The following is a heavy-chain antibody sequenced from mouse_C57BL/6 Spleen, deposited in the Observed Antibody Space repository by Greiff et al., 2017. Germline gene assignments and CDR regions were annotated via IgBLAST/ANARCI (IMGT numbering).Heavy chain of an antibody. CDR3: ARRRGALGTDFDY. Sequence: QVQLQQPGAELVMPGASVKLSCKASGYTFTSYWMHWVKQRPGQGLEWIGEIDPSDSYTTSNQKFKGKSTLTVDKSSSTAYMQRSSLTSEDSAVYYCARRRGALGTDFDYWGQGTTLTVSS. V-gene: IGHV1-69*01. CDR1: GYTFTSYW. D-gene: IGHD3-1*01. J-gene: IGHJ2*01. CDR2: IDPSDSYT.